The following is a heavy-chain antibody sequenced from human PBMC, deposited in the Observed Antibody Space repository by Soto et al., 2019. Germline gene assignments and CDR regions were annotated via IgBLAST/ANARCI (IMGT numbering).Heavy chain of an antibody. J-gene: IGHJ4*02. V-gene: IGHV1-8*01. Sequence: QVQLVQSGAEVKKPGASVKVSCKASGYTFTTYDINWVRQATGQRLEWGGWMNPKSGYTGFAQNFQGRLSMTRDTSISTAYMELSSLRSEDTAVYYCVRVFGSIDYWGQGTLVTVSS. CDR1: GYTFTTYD. CDR3: VRVFGSIDY. CDR2: MNPKSGYT. D-gene: IGHD3-10*02.